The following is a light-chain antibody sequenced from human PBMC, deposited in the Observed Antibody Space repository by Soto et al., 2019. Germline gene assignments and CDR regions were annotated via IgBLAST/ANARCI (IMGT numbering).Light chain of an antibody. V-gene: IGKV1-39*01. J-gene: IGKJ2*01. CDR2: AAS. CDR3: QQTFSKFLYT. Sequence: DIQMTQSPSIVSASVGDRVTITCRASQSISSYLNWYQQKPGKAPKLLIYAASSLQSGVPSRFSGSGSETDFTLTISSLQPEDFATYYCQQTFSKFLYTFGQGTKLEIK. CDR1: QSISSY.